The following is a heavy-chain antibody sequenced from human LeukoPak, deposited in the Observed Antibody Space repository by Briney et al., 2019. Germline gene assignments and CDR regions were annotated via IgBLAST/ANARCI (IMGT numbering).Heavy chain of an antibody. CDR3: VRGEGDCTNGVCYFDN. CDR2: INSDGNNT. J-gene: IGHJ4*02. Sequence: GSLRLSCAASGFTFNNYWMRWVRQGPGKGLVWVSGINSDGNNTKYADSVKGRFTISRDNAKNTVYLQMNCLRVEDTAMYYCVRGEGDCTNGVCYFDNWGQGTLVTVSS. V-gene: IGHV3-74*01. D-gene: IGHD2-8*01. CDR1: GFTFNNYW.